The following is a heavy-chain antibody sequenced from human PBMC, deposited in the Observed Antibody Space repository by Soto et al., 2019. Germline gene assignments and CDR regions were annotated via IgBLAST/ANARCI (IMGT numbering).Heavy chain of an antibody. CDR1: GFTVSSYA. Sequence: PGGALRLSCAASGFTVSSYAMSWVRQAPGKGLEWVSAISGSGGSTYYADSVKGRFTISRDNSKNTLYLQMNSLRAEDTAVYYCAKEGTYGDYPFDYWGQGTLVTVSS. J-gene: IGHJ4*02. CDR2: ISGSGGST. V-gene: IGHV3-23*01. D-gene: IGHD4-17*01. CDR3: AKEGTYGDYPFDY.